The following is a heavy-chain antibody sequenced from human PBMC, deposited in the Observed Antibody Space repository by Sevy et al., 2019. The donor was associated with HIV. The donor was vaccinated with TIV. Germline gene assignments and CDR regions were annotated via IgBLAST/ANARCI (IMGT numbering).Heavy chain of an antibody. CDR1: GGSFSGYY. D-gene: IGHD2-2*01. J-gene: IGHJ3*02. Sequence: SETLSLTCAVYGGSFSGYYWSWIRQPPGTGLGWIGEINHSGSTNYNPSLKSRVTISVDTSKNQFSLKLSSVTAADTAVYYCARHCSSTSCSHAFDIWGQRTMVTVSS. CDR2: INHSGST. CDR3: ARHCSSTSCSHAFDI. V-gene: IGHV4-34*01.